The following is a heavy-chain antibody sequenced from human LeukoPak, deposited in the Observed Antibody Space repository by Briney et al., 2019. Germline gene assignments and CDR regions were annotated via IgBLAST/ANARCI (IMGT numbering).Heavy chain of an antibody. Sequence: SETLSLTCTVSGGSISRSIYYWGWIRQPPGKGLEWIGSIYHSGSTYYNPSLKSRVTISVDTSKNQFSLKLSSVTAADTAVYYCARSRIAAAGTGGVWGKGTTVTVSS. CDR3: ARSRIAAAGTGGV. D-gene: IGHD6-13*01. CDR2: IYHSGST. CDR1: GGSISRSIYY. V-gene: IGHV4-39*07. J-gene: IGHJ6*04.